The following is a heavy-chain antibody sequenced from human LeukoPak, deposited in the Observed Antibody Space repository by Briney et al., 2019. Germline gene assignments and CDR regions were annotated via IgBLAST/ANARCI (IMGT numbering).Heavy chain of an antibody. CDR2: IYYSGTT. CDR3: ARGKAEHFSYFYDSSGYPLLYFDS. D-gene: IGHD3-22*01. J-gene: IGHJ4*02. CDR1: DGXISFYY. Sequence: SETLSLTCTVSDGXISFYYWSWIRQSPGKGLEWVGNIYYSGTTKYNPSLKSRVTISLDTSKNQFSLRLGSVTAADTAVFYCARGKAEHFSYFYDSSGYPLLYFDSWGQGTLVTASS. V-gene: IGHV4-59*01.